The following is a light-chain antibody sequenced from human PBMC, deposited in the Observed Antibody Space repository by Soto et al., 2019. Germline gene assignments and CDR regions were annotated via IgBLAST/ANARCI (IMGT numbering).Light chain of an antibody. V-gene: IGKV3-15*01. CDR2: GAS. CDR3: QQYNDWPPYT. Sequence: EILMTQSQATLSFSPGERATLSCRASQRISSNVAWYPLKPGQAPRLLIYGASTRATGVPARFCGGGSGSEFSLTSSSLHSEDFAVYFCQQYNDWPPYTFGQGTKLEIK. J-gene: IGKJ2*01. CDR1: QRISSN.